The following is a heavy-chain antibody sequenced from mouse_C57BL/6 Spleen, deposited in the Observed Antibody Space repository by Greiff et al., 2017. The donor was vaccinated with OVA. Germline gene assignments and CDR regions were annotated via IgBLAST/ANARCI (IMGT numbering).Heavy chain of an antibody. V-gene: IGHV1-64*01. Sequence: QVQLQQPGAELVKPGASVKLSCKASGYTFTSYWMHWVKQRPGQGLEWIGMIHPNSGSTNYNEKFKSKATLTVDKSSSTAYMQLSSLTSEDSAVYYCASVYGSSSWFAYWGQGTLVTVSA. CDR1: GYTFTSYW. J-gene: IGHJ3*01. CDR3: ASVYGSSSWFAY. CDR2: IHPNSGST. D-gene: IGHD1-1*01.